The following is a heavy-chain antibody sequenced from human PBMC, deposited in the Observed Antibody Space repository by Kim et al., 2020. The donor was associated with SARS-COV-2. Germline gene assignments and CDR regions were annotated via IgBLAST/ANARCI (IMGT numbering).Heavy chain of an antibody. J-gene: IGHJ6*03. CDR3: ARHSSREGYMDV. D-gene: IGHD1-26*01. Sequence: YYNPPLKSRVTISVDTAKNQCSLNLSSVTAADTAVYYCARHSSREGYMDVWGKGTTVTVSS. V-gene: IGHV4-39*01.